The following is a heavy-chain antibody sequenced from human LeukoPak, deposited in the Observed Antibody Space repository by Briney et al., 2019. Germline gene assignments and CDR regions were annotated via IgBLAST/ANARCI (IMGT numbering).Heavy chain of an antibody. CDR2: IYYSGST. CDR3: ASWGDYGGSFDY. J-gene: IGHJ4*02. Sequence: PSETLSLTCTVSGGSISSYYWSWIRQPPGKGLEWIGYIYYSGSTNYNPSLKSRDTISVDTSKNQFSLKLSSVTAADTAVYYCASWGDYGGSFDYWGQGTLVTVSS. V-gene: IGHV4-59*08. D-gene: IGHD4-23*01. CDR1: GGSISSYY.